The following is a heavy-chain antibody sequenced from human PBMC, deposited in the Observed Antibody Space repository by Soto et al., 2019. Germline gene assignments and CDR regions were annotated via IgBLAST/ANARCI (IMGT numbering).Heavy chain of an antibody. D-gene: IGHD1-26*01. Sequence: SETLSLTCAVSGGSISSGGYAWSWIRQPPGKGLEWIGYSYRSGSNYYNPSLKSRVTISVDRSKNQFSMKLSSVTAADTAVYYCAALPHATSGYGMDVWGQGTTVTVSS. V-gene: IGHV4-30-2*01. J-gene: IGHJ6*02. CDR2: SYRSGSN. CDR1: GGSISSGGYA. CDR3: AALPHATSGYGMDV.